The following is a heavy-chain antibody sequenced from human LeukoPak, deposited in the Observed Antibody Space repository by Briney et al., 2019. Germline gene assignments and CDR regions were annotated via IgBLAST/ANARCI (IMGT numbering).Heavy chain of an antibody. CDR1: GFTFSRHG. D-gene: IGHD2-2*01. CDR3: ARDRKNPSPRGYFDL. Sequence: GGSLRLSCAASGFTFSRHGMHWVRQAPGKGLEWVALIWYDGSNKYYADSVKGRFTISRDNAKNSLYLQMNSLRAEDTAVYYCARDRKNPSPRGYFDLWGRGTLVTVSS. V-gene: IGHV3-33*01. J-gene: IGHJ2*01. CDR2: IWYDGSNK.